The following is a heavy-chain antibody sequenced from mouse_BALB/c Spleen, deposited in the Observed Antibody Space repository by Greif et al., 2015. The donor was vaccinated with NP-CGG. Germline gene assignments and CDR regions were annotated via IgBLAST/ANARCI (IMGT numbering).Heavy chain of an antibody. CDR2: IYPGNSDT. CDR3: TRWGKSGYFDY. J-gene: IGHJ2*01. Sequence: EVQLQQSGTVLARPGASVKMSCKASGYTFTSYWMHWVKQRPGQGLEWIGAIYPGNSDTSYNQKFKGKAKLTAVTSTSTAYMELSSLTNEDSAVYYCTRWGKSGYFDYWGQGTTLTVSS. V-gene: IGHV1-5*01. D-gene: IGHD4-1*01. CDR1: GYTFTSYW.